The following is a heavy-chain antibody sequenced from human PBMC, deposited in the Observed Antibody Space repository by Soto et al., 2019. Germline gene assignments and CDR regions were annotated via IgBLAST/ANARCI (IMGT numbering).Heavy chain of an antibody. V-gene: IGHV1-58*01. D-gene: IGHD3-10*01. CDR3: AAEFTPYYYGSGPGGGSGYYYYGMDV. CDR2: IVVGSGNT. Sequence: SVKVSCKASGFTFTSSAVQWVRQARGQRLEWIGWIVVGSGNTNYAQKFQERVTITRDMSTSTAYMELSSLGSEDTAVYYCAAEFTPYYYGSGPGGGSGYYYYGMDVWGQGTTVTVSS. J-gene: IGHJ6*02. CDR1: GFTFTSSA.